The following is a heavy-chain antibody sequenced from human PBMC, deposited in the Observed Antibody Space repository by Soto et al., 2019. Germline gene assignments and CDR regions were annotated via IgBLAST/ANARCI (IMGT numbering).Heavy chain of an antibody. J-gene: IGHJ4*02. Sequence: EVQLLESGGGLVQPGGSLRLSCAASGFTFSTYAMCWVRQAPGKGLEWVSAISSSGGSTYYADSVKGRFTISRDNSNNTLYLQMNSLRAEDAAVYYWAKHPGGSWWGYFDYWGQGTLVTVSS. CDR2: ISSSGGST. V-gene: IGHV3-23*01. CDR3: AKHPGGSWWGYFDY. CDR1: GFTFSTYA. D-gene: IGHD2-15*01.